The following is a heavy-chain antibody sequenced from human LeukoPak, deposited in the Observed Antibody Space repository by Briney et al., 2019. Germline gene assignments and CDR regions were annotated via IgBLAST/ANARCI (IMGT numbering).Heavy chain of an antibody. V-gene: IGHV3-53*01. CDR1: WFTISSNY. D-gene: IGHD3-10*01. CDR2: IYSGGST. J-gene: IGHJ4*02. Sequence: GGSLRLSCAASWFTISSNYMSWGRQAAGEVLGWVSVIYSGGSTYYADSVKGRFTISRDNSKSTLYIQMNSLRAEDTAVYYCARAKPKNMVRGLIMKRESRYYFDYWGQGTLVTVSS. CDR3: ARAKPKNMVRGLIMKRESRYYFDY.